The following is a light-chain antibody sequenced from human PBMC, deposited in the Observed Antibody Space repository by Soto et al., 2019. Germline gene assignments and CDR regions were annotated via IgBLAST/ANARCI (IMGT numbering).Light chain of an antibody. CDR1: QNISNY. CDR3: QQSYSIPRLT. CDR2: AAS. J-gene: IGKJ3*01. Sequence: DMQMTQSPSSLSASVGDRVSITCRSSQNISNYLHWYQQRPGKAPKLLIYAASNLRSGVPSRFSCSGSGTDFTLTISSLQSEDFATYYCQQSYSIPRLTFGPGTRVEIK. V-gene: IGKV1-39*01.